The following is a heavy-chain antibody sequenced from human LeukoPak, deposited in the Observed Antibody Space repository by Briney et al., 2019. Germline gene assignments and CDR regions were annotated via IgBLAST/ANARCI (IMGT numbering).Heavy chain of an antibody. Sequence: PGRSLRLSCAASGFTFSSYGMHWVRQAPGKGLEWVAVISYDGSNKYYADSVKGRFTISRDNSKNTLYLQMNSLRAEDTAVYYCAKDGWYYYGSGSPGYYGMDVXXXGTTVTVSS. CDR2: ISYDGSNK. CDR3: AKDGWYYYGSGSPGYYGMDV. J-gene: IGHJ6*04. CDR1: GFTFSSYG. D-gene: IGHD3-10*01. V-gene: IGHV3-30*18.